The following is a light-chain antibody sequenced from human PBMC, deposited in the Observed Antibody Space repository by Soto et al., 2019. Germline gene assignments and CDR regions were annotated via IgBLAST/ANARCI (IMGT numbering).Light chain of an antibody. Sequence: QSALTQPASLSGSPGQSITISCTGTSSDVGGYIWVSWYQHHPGKAPKLVIYDVYQRPSGVSSRFSGSKSGNTAFLTISGLQTEDEADYYCVSYTSRSTYVFGSATKLTVL. CDR1: SSDVGGYIW. CDR2: DVY. V-gene: IGLV2-14*01. J-gene: IGLJ1*01. CDR3: VSYTSRSTYV.